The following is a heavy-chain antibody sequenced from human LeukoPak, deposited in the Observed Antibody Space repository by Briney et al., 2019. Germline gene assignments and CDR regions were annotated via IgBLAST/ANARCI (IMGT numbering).Heavy chain of an antibody. Sequence: GGSLGLSCAASGFTFSSYSMNWVRQAPGEGLEWVSSISSSSSYIYYADSVKGRFTISRDNAKNSLYLQMNSLRAEDTAVYYCAELGITMIGGVWGKGTTVTISS. CDR3: AELGITMIGGV. J-gene: IGHJ6*04. CDR2: ISSSSSYI. D-gene: IGHD3-10*02. V-gene: IGHV3-21*01. CDR1: GFTFSSYS.